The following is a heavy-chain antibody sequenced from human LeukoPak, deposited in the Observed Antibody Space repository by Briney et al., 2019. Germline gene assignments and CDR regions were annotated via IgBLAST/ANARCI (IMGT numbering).Heavy chain of an antibody. CDR3: ARSGYCSGGSCQLDY. CDR1: GFTFSSYS. Sequence: GGSLRLSCAASGFTFSSYSMNWVRQAPGKGLEWVSSISSTSSYIYYADSVKGRFTISRDNAKNSLYLQMNSLRAEDTAVYYCARSGYCSGGSCQLDYWGQGTQVTVSS. CDR2: ISSTSSYI. V-gene: IGHV3-21*01. J-gene: IGHJ4*02. D-gene: IGHD2-15*01.